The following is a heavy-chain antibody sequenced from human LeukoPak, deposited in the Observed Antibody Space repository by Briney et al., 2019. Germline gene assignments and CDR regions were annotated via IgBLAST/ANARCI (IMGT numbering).Heavy chain of an antibody. D-gene: IGHD6-13*01. V-gene: IGHV4-34*01. J-gene: IGHJ4*02. CDR1: GDSFSGHY. CDR3: VRRSRVAMPNALDLISDF. CDR2: ITDGGRT. Sequence: SETLSLTCAVYGDSFSGHYWSWIRQPPGKGLEWIGEITDGGRTSYSPSLKSRATLSVVPSQRQFSLELGSVTAADTALYYCVRRSRVAMPNALDLISDFWGQGTLVTVSS.